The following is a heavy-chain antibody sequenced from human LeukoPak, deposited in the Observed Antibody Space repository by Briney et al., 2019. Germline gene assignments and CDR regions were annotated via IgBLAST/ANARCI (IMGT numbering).Heavy chain of an antibody. Sequence: GESLKISCKGSGYNFISNWIAWVRQMPGKGVEWMGIIYPADSHTRYSPSFQGQVTISADKSISTAYLQWSSLEASDTAMYYCARTDCSSTDCYLFDYWGQGTVVTVSS. D-gene: IGHD2-2*01. J-gene: IGHJ4*02. CDR1: GYNFISNW. V-gene: IGHV5-51*01. CDR2: IYPADSHT. CDR3: ARTDCSSTDCYLFDY.